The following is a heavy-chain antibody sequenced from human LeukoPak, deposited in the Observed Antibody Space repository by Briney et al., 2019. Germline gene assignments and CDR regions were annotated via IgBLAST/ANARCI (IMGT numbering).Heavy chain of an antibody. D-gene: IGHD5-18*01. J-gene: IGHJ4*02. Sequence: GRSLRLSCAASGFTFSSYGMHWVRQAPGKGLEWVAVISYDGSNKYYADSVKGRFTISRDNSKNTLYLQMNSLRAEDTAVYYCARDQTDTAGSPLDYWGQGTLVTVSS. CDR2: ISYDGSNK. V-gene: IGHV3-30*03. CDR3: ARDQTDTAGSPLDY. CDR1: GFTFSSYG.